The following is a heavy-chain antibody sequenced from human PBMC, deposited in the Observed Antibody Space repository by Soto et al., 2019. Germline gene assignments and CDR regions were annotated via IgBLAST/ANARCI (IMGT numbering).Heavy chain of an antibody. CDR1: GASISSVDYY. D-gene: IGHD3-22*01. CDR2: IYHSETT. J-gene: IGHJ3*02. CDR3: ARAGYFYDSSGYYFDAFDI. Sequence: QVQLQESGPGLVKPSQTLSLTCSVSGASISSVDYYWTWIRQPPGKGLEWIGCIYHSETTYYGPSLKSRVTISVDTSKNQLSLRLNSVTAADTSVYYCARAGYFYDSSGYYFDAFDICGQGTMVTVSS. V-gene: IGHV4-30-4*01.